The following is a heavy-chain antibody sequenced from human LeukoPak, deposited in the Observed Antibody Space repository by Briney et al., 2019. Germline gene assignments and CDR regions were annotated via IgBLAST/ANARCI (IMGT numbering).Heavy chain of an antibody. CDR3: ASSGSSIAARVFDY. Sequence: GGSLRLSCAASGFTFSDHYMDWVRQALGKGLEWVGRTRNKANSYTTEYAASVKGRFTISRDDSKNSLYLQMNSLKTEDTAVYYCASSGSSIAARVFDYWGQGTLVTVSS. CDR1: GFTFSDHY. J-gene: IGHJ4*02. CDR2: TRNKANSYTT. V-gene: IGHV3-72*01. D-gene: IGHD6-6*01.